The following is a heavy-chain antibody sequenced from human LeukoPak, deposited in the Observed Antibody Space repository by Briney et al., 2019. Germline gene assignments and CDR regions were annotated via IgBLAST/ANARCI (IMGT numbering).Heavy chain of an antibody. CDR3: ATSDSSGYYYWFDP. CDR2: FDPEDGET. Sequence: GASVKVSCKVSGYTLTELSMHWVRQAPGKGLEWMGGFDPEDGETIYAQKFHGRVTMTEDTSTDTAYMELSSLRSEDTAVYYCATSDSSGYYYWFDPWGQGTLVTVSS. CDR1: GYTLTELS. V-gene: IGHV1-24*01. D-gene: IGHD3-22*01. J-gene: IGHJ5*02.